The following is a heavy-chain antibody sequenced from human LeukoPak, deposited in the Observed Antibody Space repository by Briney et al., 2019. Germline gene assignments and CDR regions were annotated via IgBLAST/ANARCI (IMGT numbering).Heavy chain of an antibody. Sequence: GGSLRLSCAASGFSFSDYSLSWVRQAPGKGLEWVSFISSRGTHMYYLDSVKGRFTISRDNSKNTLYLQMNSLRAEDTAVYYCARDIGALGYPDAFDVWGQGAMVTVSS. CDR1: GFSFSDYS. D-gene: IGHD5-18*01. CDR2: ISSRGTHM. V-gene: IGHV3-21*04. CDR3: ARDIGALGYPDAFDV. J-gene: IGHJ3*01.